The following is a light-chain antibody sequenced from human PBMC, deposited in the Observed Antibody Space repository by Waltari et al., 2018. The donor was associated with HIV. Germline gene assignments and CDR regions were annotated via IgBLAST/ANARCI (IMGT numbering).Light chain of an antibody. CDR1: SSDVGGYHY. J-gene: IGLJ1*01. CDR3: SSYTTGSTLVV. CDR2: EVS. V-gene: IGLV2-14*01. Sequence: QSALTQPASVSGSPGQSITISCTGTSSDVGGYHYVSWYQQFPGKAPKLMIPEVSNRPSGVSDRLSGSKSGNTASLTISGLQAEDEADYYCSSYTTGSTLVVFGTGTKVIVL.